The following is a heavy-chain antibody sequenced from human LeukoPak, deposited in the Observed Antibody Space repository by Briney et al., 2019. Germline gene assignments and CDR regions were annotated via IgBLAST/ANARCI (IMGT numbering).Heavy chain of an antibody. D-gene: IGHD3-3*01. CDR3: ARDRRVAYYDSPGGLDY. CDR2: IYTSGST. V-gene: IGHV4-39*07. CDR1: GGSISSSSYY. J-gene: IGHJ4*02. Sequence: SETLSLTCTVSGGSISSSSYYWGWIRQPPGKGLEWIGRIYTSGSTNYNPSLKSRVTISVDTSKNQFSLKLSSVTAADTAVYYCARDRRVAYYDSPGGLDYWGQGTLVTVSS.